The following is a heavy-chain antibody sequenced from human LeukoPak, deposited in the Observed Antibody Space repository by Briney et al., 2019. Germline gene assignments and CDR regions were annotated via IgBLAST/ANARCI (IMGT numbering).Heavy chain of an antibody. Sequence: GGSLRLSCAASGFTFSNYAMSWVRQAPGKGLEWVSGVSGSGGSTYYADSVKGRFTISRDNSENTLYLQMNSLRADDTAVYYCAKIYFHYDSSGYLHYWGQGALVTVSS. CDR2: VSGSGGST. CDR1: GFTFSNYA. V-gene: IGHV3-23*01. J-gene: IGHJ4*02. D-gene: IGHD3-22*01. CDR3: AKIYFHYDSSGYLHY.